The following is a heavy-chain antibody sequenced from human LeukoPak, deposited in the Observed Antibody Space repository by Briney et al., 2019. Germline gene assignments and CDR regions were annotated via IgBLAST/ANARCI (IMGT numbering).Heavy chain of an antibody. V-gene: IGHV3-66*02. CDR3: ARDTSSGSFYYLDS. CDR1: GFSVSAKY. Sequence: PGGSLRLSCAASGFSVSAKYMNWVRQAPGKGLEWLSVISTDGGRYFTDSVRGRFTVSRDNSKNTVYLQMNSLRAEDTAVYYCARDTSSGSFYYLDSWGQGTLVAVSS. CDR2: ISTDGGR. D-gene: IGHD1-26*01. J-gene: IGHJ4*02.